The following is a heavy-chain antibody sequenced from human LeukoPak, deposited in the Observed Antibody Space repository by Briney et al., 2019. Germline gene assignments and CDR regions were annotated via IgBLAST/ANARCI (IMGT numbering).Heavy chain of an antibody. Sequence: ASVKVSCKASGYTFTSYGISWVQQAPGQGLEWLGWMNPNSGHTGFAQKFQGRVTLTRDTSISTAYMELSSLRSEDTAVYYCARVAGSPDFWGQGTLVTVSS. CDR3: ARVAGSPDF. J-gene: IGHJ4*02. CDR2: MNPNSGHT. CDR1: GYTFTSYG. V-gene: IGHV1-8*03. D-gene: IGHD2-15*01.